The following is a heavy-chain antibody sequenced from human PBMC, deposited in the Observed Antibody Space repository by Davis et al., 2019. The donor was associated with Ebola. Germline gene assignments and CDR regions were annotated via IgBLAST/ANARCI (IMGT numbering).Heavy chain of an antibody. CDR1: GFSFRSFS. J-gene: IGHJ6*02. D-gene: IGHD2-15*01. Sequence: GESLKISCAASGFSFRSFSMNWVRQAPGQGLEWVSSISSSGSYIYYADSVEGRFTISRDNAKNSLHLQMNSLRVEDTALYYCASAATDHHFYGMDVWGQGTTVTVS. V-gene: IGHV3-21*01. CDR2: ISSSGSYI. CDR3: ASAATDHHFYGMDV.